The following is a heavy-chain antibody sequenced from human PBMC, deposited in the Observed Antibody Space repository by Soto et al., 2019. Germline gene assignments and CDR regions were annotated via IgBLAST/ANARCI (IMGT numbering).Heavy chain of an antibody. CDR2: NSSSGSTK. V-gene: IGHV3-48*03. CDR3: ARDAHDFWSGDSHLHYYYGMDF. Sequence: GGSLRLSCGASGFIFSNYEVNWVRQAPRKGLEGVSHNSSSGSTKKNAASVKSRFTISRDNGKNSLYLQMNSLRAEDTAVYYCARDAHDFWSGDSHLHYYYGMDFWGQGTTVTVSS. J-gene: IGHJ6*02. D-gene: IGHD3-3*01. CDR1: GFIFSNYE.